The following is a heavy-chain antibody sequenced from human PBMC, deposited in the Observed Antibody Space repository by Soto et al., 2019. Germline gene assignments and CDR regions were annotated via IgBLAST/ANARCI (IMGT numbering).Heavy chain of an antibody. CDR2: ISGSGGST. V-gene: IGHV3-23*01. J-gene: IGHJ4*02. D-gene: IGHD2-2*01. Sequence: GESLKISCAASGFTFSSYAMSWVRQAPGKGLEWVSAISGSGGSTYYADSVKGRFTISRDNSKNTLYLQMNSLRAEDTAVYYCAKDGRDIVVVPAAIPPYYFDYWGQGTLVTVSS. CDR3: AKDGRDIVVVPAAIPPYYFDY. CDR1: GFTFSSYA.